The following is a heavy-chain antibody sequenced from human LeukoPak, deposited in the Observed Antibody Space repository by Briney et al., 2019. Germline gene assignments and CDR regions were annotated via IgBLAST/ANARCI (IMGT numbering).Heavy chain of an antibody. V-gene: IGHV3-33*01. CDR1: GFTFSSYG. CDR3: ARDSLRFLEWLRYGMDV. J-gene: IGHJ6*02. D-gene: IGHD3-3*01. Sequence: GRSLRLSCAASGFTFSSYGMHWVRQAPGKGLEWVAVIWYGGSNKYYADSVKGRFTISRDNSKNTLYLQMNSLRAEDTAVYYCARDSLRFLEWLRYGMDVWGQGTTVTVSS. CDR2: IWYGGSNK.